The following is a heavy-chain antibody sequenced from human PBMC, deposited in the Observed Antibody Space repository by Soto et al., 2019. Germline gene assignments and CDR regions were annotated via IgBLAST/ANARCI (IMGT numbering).Heavy chain of an antibody. CDR2: LWYDGSNK. V-gene: IGHV3-33*01. CDR1: GFTFSSYG. J-gene: IGHJ5*02. CDR3: ARGYGWFDP. Sequence: QVQLVESGGGVVQPGRSLRLSCAASGFTFSSYGMHWVRQAPGKGLEWVAVLWYDGSNKYYADSVKGRFTISRDNSKNTLYLQMNRLRAEDTAVYYCARGYGWFDPWGQGTLVTVSS. D-gene: IGHD6-13*01.